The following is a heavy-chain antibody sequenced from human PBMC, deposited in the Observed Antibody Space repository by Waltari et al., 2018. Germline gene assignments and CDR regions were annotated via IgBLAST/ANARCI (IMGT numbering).Heavy chain of an antibody. V-gene: IGHV1-69*13. J-gene: IGHJ3*02. CDR2: IIPIFGTA. Sequence: QVQLVQSGAEVKKPGSSVKVSCKASGGTFSSYAISWVRQAPGQGLEWMGGIIPIFGTANYAQKFQGRVTITADESTSTAYMELSSLRSEDTAVYYCASSQDCGGDCSVGNDAFDIWGQGTMVTVSS. CDR3: ASSQDCGGDCSVGNDAFDI. CDR1: GGTFSSYA. D-gene: IGHD2-21*01.